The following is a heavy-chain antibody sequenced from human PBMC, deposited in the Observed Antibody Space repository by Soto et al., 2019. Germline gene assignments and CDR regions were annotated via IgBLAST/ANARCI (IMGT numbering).Heavy chain of an antibody. J-gene: IGHJ6*02. CDR3: ARDWNQQLYGMDV. CDR2: IYYSGST. V-gene: IGHV4-31*03. CDR1: GGSISSGGYY. Sequence: QVQLQESGPGLVKPSQTLSLTCTVSGGSISSGGYYWSWIRQHPGKGLEWIGYIYYSGSTYYNPSLKSRVTISVDTSKTQFSLKLSSVTAADTAVYYCARDWNQQLYGMDVWGQGTTVTVSS. D-gene: IGHD6-13*01.